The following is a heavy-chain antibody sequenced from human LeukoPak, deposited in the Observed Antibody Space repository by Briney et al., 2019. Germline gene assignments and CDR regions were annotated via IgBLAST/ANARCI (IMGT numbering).Heavy chain of an antibody. CDR1: GFTFSGSA. D-gene: IGHD3-10*01. CDR2: IRSKANSYAT. CDR3: TTELPLWFGELSRTGNWFDP. Sequence: GGSLRLSCAASGFTFSGSAMHWVRQASGKGLEWVGRIRSKANSYATAYAASVKGRFTISRDDSKNTLYLQMNSLKTEDTAVYYCTTELPLWFGELSRTGNWFDPWGQGTLVTVSS. V-gene: IGHV3-73*01. J-gene: IGHJ5*02.